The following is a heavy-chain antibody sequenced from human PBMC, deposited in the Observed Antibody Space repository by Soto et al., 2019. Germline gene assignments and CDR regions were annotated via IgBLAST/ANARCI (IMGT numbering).Heavy chain of an antibody. J-gene: IGHJ4*02. CDR3: ASRQAFYDILTQLDY. CDR2: IYHSGNT. CDR1: SGSISSSNW. D-gene: IGHD3-9*01. V-gene: IGHV4-4*02. Sequence: SETLSLTCAVSSGSISSSNWWSWVRQPPGKGLEWIGEIYHSGNTNYNPSLKSRVTISVDKSKNQFSLKLSSVTAADTAVYYCASRQAFYDILTQLDYWGQGTLVTVSS.